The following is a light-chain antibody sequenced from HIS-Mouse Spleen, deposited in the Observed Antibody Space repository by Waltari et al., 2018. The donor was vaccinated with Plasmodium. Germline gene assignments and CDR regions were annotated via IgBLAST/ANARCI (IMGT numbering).Light chain of an antibody. J-gene: IGLJ2*01. Sequence: QSALTQPPSASGYPGQSVPISCTGTSSDVGGYNYVSWYQQHPGKAPKLMIYEVSKRPSGVPDRFSGSKSGNTASLTVSGLQAEDEADYYCSSYAGSNNLVFGGGTKLTVL. CDR2: EVS. CDR3: SSYAGSNNLV. CDR1: SSDVGGYNY. V-gene: IGLV2-8*01.